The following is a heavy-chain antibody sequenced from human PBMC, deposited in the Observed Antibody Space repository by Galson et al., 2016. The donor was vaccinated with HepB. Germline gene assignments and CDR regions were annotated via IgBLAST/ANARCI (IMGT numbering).Heavy chain of an antibody. Sequence: SVKVSCKASGYTFTSYGISWVRQAPGQGLEWMGWISAYNGNTNYAQKLQGRVTMTTDTSTSTAYMELRSLRSDDTAVYYCARRSSDTLNYYYNGMDVWGQGTTVTVSS. CDR2: ISAYNGNT. J-gene: IGHJ6*02. CDR3: ARRSSDTLNYYYNGMDV. CDR1: GYTFTSYG. V-gene: IGHV1-18*01. D-gene: IGHD3-16*01.